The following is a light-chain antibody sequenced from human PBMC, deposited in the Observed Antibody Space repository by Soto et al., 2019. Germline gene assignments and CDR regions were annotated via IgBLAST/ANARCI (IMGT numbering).Light chain of an antibody. V-gene: IGKV3-20*01. CDR3: QQYGGSLT. Sequence: EIVLTQSPGTLSLSPGERATLSCRASQSVSSSSYLAWYQQKPGQAPRLLIYGASSRATGIPDRFSGSGSGTDFTLTISRLELEDFAVYYCQQYGGSLTFGGGTKVEI. CDR1: QSVSSSSY. CDR2: GAS. J-gene: IGKJ4*01.